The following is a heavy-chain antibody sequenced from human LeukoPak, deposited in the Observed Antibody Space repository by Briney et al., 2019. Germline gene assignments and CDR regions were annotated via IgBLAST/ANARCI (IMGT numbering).Heavy chain of an antibody. Sequence: GGSLRFSCAASGFTFSSYAMSWVRQAPGKGLEWVSAISASGGTTYYADSVKGRFTISRDNSKNTLYLQMNSLRAEDTAVYYCAKDLIGSGSFLDVWGKGSTVTVSS. J-gene: IGHJ6*03. V-gene: IGHV3-23*01. CDR3: AKDLIGSGSFLDV. CDR2: ISASGGTT. CDR1: GFTFSSYA. D-gene: IGHD3-10*01.